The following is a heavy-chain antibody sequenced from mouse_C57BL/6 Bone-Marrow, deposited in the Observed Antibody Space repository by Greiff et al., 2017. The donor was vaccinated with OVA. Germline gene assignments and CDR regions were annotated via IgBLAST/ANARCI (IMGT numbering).Heavy chain of an antibody. J-gene: IGHJ4*01. V-gene: IGHV1-59*01. CDR3: ARGSSPMDY. D-gene: IGHD1-1*01. CDR2: IDPSDSYT. Sequence: QVQLKQPGAELVRPGTSVKLSCKASGYTFTSYWMHWVKQRPGQGLEWIGVIDPSDSYTNYNQKFKGKATLTVDTSSSTAYMQLSSLTSEDSAVYYCARGSSPMDYWGQGTSVTVSS. CDR1: GYTFTSYW.